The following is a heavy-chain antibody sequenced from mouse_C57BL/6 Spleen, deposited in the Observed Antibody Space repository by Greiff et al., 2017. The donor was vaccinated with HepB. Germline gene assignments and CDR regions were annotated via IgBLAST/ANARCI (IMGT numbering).Heavy chain of an antibody. V-gene: IGHV1-4*01. CDR2: INPSSGYT. J-gene: IGHJ2*01. CDR3: ARDDGSRPFDY. Sequence: QVQLKESGAELARPGASVKMSCKASGYTFTSYTMHWVKQRPGQGLEWIGYINPSSGYTKYNQKFKDKATLTADKSSSTAYMQLSSLTSEDSAVYYCARDDGSRPFDYWGQGTTLTVSS. CDR1: GYTFTSYT. D-gene: IGHD1-1*01.